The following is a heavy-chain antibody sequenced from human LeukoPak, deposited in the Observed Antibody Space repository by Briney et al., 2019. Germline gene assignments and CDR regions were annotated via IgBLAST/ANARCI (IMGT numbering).Heavy chain of an antibody. J-gene: IGHJ4*02. CDR1: GYTFTGYY. CDR3: ARGIVATDEYGGY. V-gene: IGHV1-2*02. Sequence: ASVKVSCKASGYTFTGYYMHWVRQAPGQGLEWMGWINPNSGGTNYAQKFQGRVTMTRDTSVSTAYMELSRLRSDDTAVYYCARGIVATDEYGGYWGQGTLVTVSS. D-gene: IGHD5-12*01. CDR2: INPNSGGT.